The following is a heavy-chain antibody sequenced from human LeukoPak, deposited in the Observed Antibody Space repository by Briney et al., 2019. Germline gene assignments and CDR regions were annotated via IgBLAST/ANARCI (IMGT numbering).Heavy chain of an antibody. CDR3: AKDRPNYYGSNGHYYRREGDY. Sequence: GGSLRLSCAASGFTFSIYAMSWVRQAPGKGLQWVSSITSSGDGTYNADSVKGRFTISRDNSENMLYLQMNSLRVEDTAVYFCAKDRPNYYGSNGHYYRREGDYWGQGTLVTVSS. CDR2: ITSSGDGT. D-gene: IGHD3-22*01. J-gene: IGHJ4*02. V-gene: IGHV3-23*01. CDR1: GFTFSIYA.